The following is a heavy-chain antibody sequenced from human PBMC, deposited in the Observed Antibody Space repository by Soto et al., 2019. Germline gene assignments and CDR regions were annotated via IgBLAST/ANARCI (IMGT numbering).Heavy chain of an antibody. V-gene: IGHV1-69*06. CDR3: ARAMYSSSWSDRGFDY. Sequence: QVQLVQSGAEVKKPGSSVKVSCKASGGTFNIYGINWVRQAPGQGLEWIGGIIPIFGPANYAQKFQGRVTITADKSTRTAYLEVSSLRSQDTAVYYCARAMYSSSWSDRGFDYWGQGTLVTVSS. D-gene: IGHD6-13*01. CDR1: GGTFNIYG. CDR2: IIPIFGPA. J-gene: IGHJ4*02.